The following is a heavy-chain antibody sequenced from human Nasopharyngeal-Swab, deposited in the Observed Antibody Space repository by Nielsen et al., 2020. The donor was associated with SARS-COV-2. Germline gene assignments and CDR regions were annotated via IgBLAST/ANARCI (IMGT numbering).Heavy chain of an antibody. V-gene: IGHV3-30*03. CDR1: GFTFSSYG. CDR3: ARDLGGPGRWGWVYYYYGMDV. Sequence: GGSLRLSCVVSGFTFSSYGMHWVRQAPGKGLEWVAVISYDGSNKYYADSVKGRFTISRDNSKNTLYLQMNSLRAEDTAVYYCARDLGGPGRWGWVYYYYGMDVWGQGTTVTVSS. CDR2: ISYDGSNK. D-gene: IGHD1-26*01. J-gene: IGHJ6*02.